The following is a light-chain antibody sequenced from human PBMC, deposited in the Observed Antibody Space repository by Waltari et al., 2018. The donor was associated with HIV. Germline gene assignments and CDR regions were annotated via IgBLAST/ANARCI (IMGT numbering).Light chain of an antibody. J-gene: IGKJ2*01. V-gene: IGKV3-20*01. Sequence: EIVLTQSPDTLSLSPGENATLSCRASQTVTENYLAWYQQKPGQAPRLLIHGASSRATGIPDRFSGSGSGTDFTLTINSLVPGDYAIFYCQQYAKSPRTFGQGTKPE. CDR3: QQYAKSPRT. CDR2: GAS. CDR1: QTVTENY.